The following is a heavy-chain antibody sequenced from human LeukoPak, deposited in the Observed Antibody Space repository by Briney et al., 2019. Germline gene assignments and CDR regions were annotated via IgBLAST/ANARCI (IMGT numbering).Heavy chain of an antibody. D-gene: IGHD3-22*01. CDR3: ARACSSGYYYLLCY. Sequence: PGRCLRLSCAASGFTFNNAWMSWVRQAPGKGLEWVSVIYSGGSTYYADSVKGRFTISRDNSKNTLYLQMNSLRAEDTAVYYCARACSSGYYYLLCYWGQGTLVTVSS. CDR1: GFTFNNAW. J-gene: IGHJ4*02. CDR2: IYSGGST. V-gene: IGHV3-53*01.